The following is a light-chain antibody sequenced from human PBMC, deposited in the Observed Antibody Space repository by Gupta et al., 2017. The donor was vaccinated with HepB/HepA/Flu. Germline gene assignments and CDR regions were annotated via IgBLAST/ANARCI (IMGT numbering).Light chain of an antibody. CDR1: SSNIGAGYD. J-gene: IGLJ2*01. CDR3: QSYDSSLSGSYVV. V-gene: IGLV1-40*01. Sequence: QSVLTQPPSVSGAPGQRVTIPCTGSSSNIGAGYDVHWYQQLPGTAPKPLIYGNSNRPSGVPDRFSGSKSGTSASLAITGLQAEDEADYYCQSYDSSLSGSYVVFGGGTKLTVL. CDR2: GNS.